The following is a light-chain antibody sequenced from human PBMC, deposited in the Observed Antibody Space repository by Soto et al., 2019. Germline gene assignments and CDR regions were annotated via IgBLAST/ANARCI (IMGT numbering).Light chain of an antibody. CDR1: QSVSGW. V-gene: IGKV1-5*01. Sequence: MKQSASTLSAYVGDTVTVTCRASQSVSGWLAWYQQKPGEAPKLLIYDASALESGVPSRFSGSGSGTEFTLTISSLQPDDFATYYCQQYNSYSFGQGTKV. J-gene: IGKJ1*01. CDR3: QQYNSYS. CDR2: DAS.